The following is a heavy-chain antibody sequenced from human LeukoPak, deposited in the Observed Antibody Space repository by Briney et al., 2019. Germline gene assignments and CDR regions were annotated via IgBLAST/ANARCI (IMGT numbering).Heavy chain of an antibody. CDR1: GFTFSSYA. J-gene: IGHJ6*03. Sequence: GGSLRLSCAASGFTFSSYAMSWVRQAPGKGLEWVSAISGSGGSTYYADSVKGRFTISRDNSKNTLYLQMNSLRAEDTAVYYCAKGLVVPAAPYYYYYYMDVWGKGTTVTVSS. CDR3: AKGLVVPAAPYYYYYYMDV. D-gene: IGHD2-2*01. V-gene: IGHV3-23*01. CDR2: ISGSGGST.